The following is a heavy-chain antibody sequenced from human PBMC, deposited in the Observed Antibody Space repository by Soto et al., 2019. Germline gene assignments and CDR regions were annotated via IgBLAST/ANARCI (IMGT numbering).Heavy chain of an antibody. V-gene: IGHV3-53*01. CDR3: ARDLYYDFWSGYYSSAFDI. CDR2: IYSGGST. Sequence: GSLRLSCAASVFTFSSNYMSWVRQAPGKGLEWVSVIYSGGSTYYADSVKVRFTISRDNSKNTLYLQMNSLRAEDTAVYYCARDLYYDFWSGYYSSAFDIWGQGTMVTVSS. J-gene: IGHJ3*02. CDR1: VFTFSSNY. D-gene: IGHD3-3*01.